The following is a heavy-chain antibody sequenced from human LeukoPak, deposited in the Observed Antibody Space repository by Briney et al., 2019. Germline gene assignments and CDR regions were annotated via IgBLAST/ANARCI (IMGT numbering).Heavy chain of an antibody. CDR1: GGSINGYF. J-gene: IGHJ4*02. CDR2: IYYSGST. CDR3: ARAVSSVVVIPF. D-gene: IGHD3-22*01. Sequence: PSETLSLTCTVSGGSINGYFWSWIRQPPGKGLEWIGYIYYSGSTSYNHSLKSRVTISVDTSKNQFSLKLSSVTAADTAVYYCARAVSSVVVIPFWGQGTLVTVSS. V-gene: IGHV4-59*01.